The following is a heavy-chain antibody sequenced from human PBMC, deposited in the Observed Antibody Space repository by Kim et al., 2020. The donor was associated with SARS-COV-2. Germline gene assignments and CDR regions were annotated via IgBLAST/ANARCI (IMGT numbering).Heavy chain of an antibody. J-gene: IGHJ4*02. D-gene: IGHD3-22*01. Sequence: GGSLRLSCAASGFTFSSYGMHWVRQAPGKGLEWVAVIWYDGSNKYYADSVKGRFTISRDNSKNTLYLQMNSLRAEDTAVYYCARGSFYYDSSGYSYYFDYWGQGTLVTVSS. CDR3: ARGSFYYDSSGYSYYFDY. V-gene: IGHV3-33*01. CDR2: IWYDGSNK. CDR1: GFTFSSYG.